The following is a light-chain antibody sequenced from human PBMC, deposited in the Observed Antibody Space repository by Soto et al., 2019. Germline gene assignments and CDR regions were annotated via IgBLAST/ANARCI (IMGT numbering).Light chain of an antibody. CDR1: QSISTW. V-gene: IGKV1-5*03. J-gene: IGKJ3*01. CDR3: QHYTTYSGT. Sequence: DIHMTQSPATLSASVGDRVTITCRASQSISTWLAWYQQKPGKAPKLLIYWASSLESGVPSRFSGSGSGTEFTLTISSLQPDDFATYYCQHYTTYSGTFRPGTKVDIK. CDR2: WAS.